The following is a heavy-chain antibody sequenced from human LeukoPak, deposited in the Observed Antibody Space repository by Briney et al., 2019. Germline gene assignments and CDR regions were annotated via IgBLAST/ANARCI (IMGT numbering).Heavy chain of an antibody. D-gene: IGHD4-23*01. J-gene: IGHJ4*02. Sequence: SETLSLTCTVSGASISSYYWSWIRQPPGKGLEWIGYIYYSGSTNYNPSLKSRVTISVDTSKNQFSLRLTSVTAADTAVYYCARAPDYGGNLDYWSQGTLVTVSS. CDR1: GASISSYY. CDR2: IYYSGST. CDR3: ARAPDYGGNLDY. V-gene: IGHV4-59*01.